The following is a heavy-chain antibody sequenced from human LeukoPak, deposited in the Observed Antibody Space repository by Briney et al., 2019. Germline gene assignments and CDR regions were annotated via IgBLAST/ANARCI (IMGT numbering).Heavy chain of an antibody. D-gene: IGHD3-22*01. Sequence: SETLSLTCTVSGGSINTDLYYWGWIRQSPGKELEWIGSLFYTGTTYYNPSLKSRVTISSDMSMNQFSLKLSSVTAADTAVYYCARYYYDSSGYWGLVAFDIWGQGTMVTVSS. CDR3: ARYYYDSSGYWGLVAFDI. CDR2: LFYTGTT. CDR1: GGSINTDLYY. J-gene: IGHJ3*02. V-gene: IGHV4-39*07.